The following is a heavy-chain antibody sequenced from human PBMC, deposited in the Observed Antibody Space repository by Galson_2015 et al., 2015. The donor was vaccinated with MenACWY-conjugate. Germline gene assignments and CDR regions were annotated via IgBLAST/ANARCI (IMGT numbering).Heavy chain of an antibody. CDR2: IYPGDTYI. Sequence: QSGAEVIKPGESLSISCRGSGYIFSTYWIAWVRQTPGKGLEWMGMIYPGDTYIRNNPSFEGQVTMSVDKSISTAYLRWSSLKASDTAMYYCTRRLIANFRDAFDFWGQGTMVTVSS. V-gene: IGHV5-51*01. J-gene: IGHJ3*01. CDR3: TRRLIANFRDAFDF. CDR1: GYIFSTYW. D-gene: IGHD2-21*01.